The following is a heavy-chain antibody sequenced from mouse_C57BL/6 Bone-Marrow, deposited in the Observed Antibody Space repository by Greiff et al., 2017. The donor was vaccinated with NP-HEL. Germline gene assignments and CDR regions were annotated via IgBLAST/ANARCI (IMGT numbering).Heavy chain of an antibody. V-gene: IGHV1-82*01. D-gene: IGHD1-1*01. CDR1: GYAFSSSW. J-gene: IGHJ2*01. CDR3: ARAYDGSSYYFDY. CDR2: IYPGDGDT. Sequence: QVQLQQSGPELVKPGASVKISCKASGYAFSSSWMNWVKQRPGKGLEWIGRIYPGDGDTNYNGKFKGKATLTADKASSTAYMQLSSLTSEDSAVDICARAYDGSSYYFDYWGQGTTLTVSS.